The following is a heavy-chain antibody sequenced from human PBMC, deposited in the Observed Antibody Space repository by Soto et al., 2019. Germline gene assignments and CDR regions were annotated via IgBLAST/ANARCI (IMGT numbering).Heavy chain of an antibody. CDR1: GFTFSSYG. J-gene: IGHJ4*02. V-gene: IGHV3-33*01. D-gene: IGHD2-15*01. CDR3: ARESPRGGY. Sequence: QVQLVESGGGVVQPGRSLRLSCAASGFTFSSYGMHWVRQAPGKGLEWVAVIWYDGSNKYYADSVKGRFTISRDNSKNTLYLQRTSLRAEDTAVYYCARESPRGGYWGQGTLVTVSS. CDR2: IWYDGSNK.